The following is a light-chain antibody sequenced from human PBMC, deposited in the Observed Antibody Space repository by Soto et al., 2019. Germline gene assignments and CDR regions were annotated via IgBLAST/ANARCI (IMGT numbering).Light chain of an antibody. Sequence: DIQMTQSPPSLPASVGDRVTITCRASRNISMYLNWYQQKPGKAPNVLIYSVSTLESGVPSRFSGSGSGTDFTLTINRLQPEDFGSYFCQQSYSTLWTFGQGTKVDIK. CDR1: RNISMY. V-gene: IGKV1-39*01. J-gene: IGKJ1*01. CDR3: QQSYSTLWT. CDR2: SVS.